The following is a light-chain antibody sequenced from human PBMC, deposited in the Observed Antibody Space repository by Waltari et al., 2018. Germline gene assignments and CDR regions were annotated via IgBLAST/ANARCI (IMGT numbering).Light chain of an antibody. J-gene: IGLJ1*01. CDR1: SPNIGAGYD. CDR3: KSYDSSLSSYV. Sequence: QSVLTQAPSVSGAPGQRLTISCTGSSPNIGAGYDVHWYQQLPGTAPKLLIYGNNNRPSGFPDRVSGSKSGTSAYLAITGLQAEDEADYYCKSYDSSLSSYVFGTGTKVTVL. CDR2: GNN. V-gene: IGLV1-40*01.